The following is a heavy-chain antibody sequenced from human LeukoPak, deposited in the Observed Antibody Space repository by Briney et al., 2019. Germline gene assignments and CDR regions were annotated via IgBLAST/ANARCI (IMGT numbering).Heavy chain of an antibody. CDR1: GYTFTNYG. CDR2: ISAYNGHT. Sequence: ASVKVSCKASGYTFTNYGLIWVRQAPGQGLEWLGWISAYNGHTKYTQKLQGRVTMTTDTSTSTAYMELRSLRSEDTAVYYCAREGGSIDWFDPWGQGTLVTVSS. CDR3: AREGGSIDWFDP. J-gene: IGHJ5*02. D-gene: IGHD3-16*01. V-gene: IGHV1-18*01.